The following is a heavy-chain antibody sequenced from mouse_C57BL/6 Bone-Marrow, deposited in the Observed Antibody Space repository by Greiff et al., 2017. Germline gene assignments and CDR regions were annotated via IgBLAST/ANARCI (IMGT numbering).Heavy chain of an antibody. CDR1: GYTFTDYY. D-gene: IGHD1-1*01. V-gene: IGHV1-26*01. CDR3: ARGELLYGSSHYYAMDY. Sequence: EVQLQQSGPELVKPGASVKISCKASGYTFTDYYMNWVKQSHGKSLEWIGDINPNNGGTSYNQKFKGKATLTVDKSSSTAYMELRSLTSEDSAVYYCARGELLYGSSHYYAMDYWGQGTSVTVSS. CDR2: INPNNGGT. J-gene: IGHJ4*01.